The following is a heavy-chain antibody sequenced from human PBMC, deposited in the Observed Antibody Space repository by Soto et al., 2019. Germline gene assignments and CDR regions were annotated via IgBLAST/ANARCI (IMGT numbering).Heavy chain of an antibody. D-gene: IGHD3-10*01. CDR3: ARGYYYGSGSYVFWYYYTDV. CDR1: GYTFTSYD. Sequence: ASVKVSCKASGYTFTSYDINWVRQATGQGLEWMGWMNPNSGNTGYAQKFQGRVTMTRNTSISTAYMELSSLRSEDTAVYFCARGYYYGSGSYVFWYYYTDVWGKGTTVTVSS. CDR2: MNPNSGNT. V-gene: IGHV1-8*01. J-gene: IGHJ6*03.